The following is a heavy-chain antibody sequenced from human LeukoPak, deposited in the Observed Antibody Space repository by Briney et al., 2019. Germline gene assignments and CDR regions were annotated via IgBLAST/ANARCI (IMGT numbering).Heavy chain of an antibody. CDR1: GFTFSNAW. Sequence: PGGSLRLSCAASGFTFSNAWMSWVRQAPGKGLEWVSSISSSSSYIYYADSVKGRFTISRDNAKNSLYLQMNSLRAEDTAVYYCAREGWGHDYVWGSYRLNWFDPWGQGTLVTVSS. CDR2: ISSSSSYI. V-gene: IGHV3-21*01. J-gene: IGHJ5*02. D-gene: IGHD3-16*02. CDR3: AREGWGHDYVWGSYRLNWFDP.